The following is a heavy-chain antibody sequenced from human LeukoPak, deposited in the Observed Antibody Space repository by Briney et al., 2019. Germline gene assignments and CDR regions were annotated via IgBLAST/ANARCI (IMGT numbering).Heavy chain of an antibody. CDR3: ARGEWELSY. CDR2: IYHSGST. Sequence: PSETLSLTCTVSGGSISSGGYYWSWIRQPPGKGLEWIGYIYHSGSTYYNPSLKSRVTISVDRSKSQFSLKLSSVTAADTAVYYCARGEWELSYWGQGTLVTVSS. V-gene: IGHV4-30-2*01. CDR1: GGSISSGGYY. J-gene: IGHJ4*02. D-gene: IGHD1-26*01.